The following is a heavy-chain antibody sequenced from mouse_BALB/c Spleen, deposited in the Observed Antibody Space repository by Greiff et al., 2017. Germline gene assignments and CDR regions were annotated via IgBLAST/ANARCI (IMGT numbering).Heavy chain of an antibody. Sequence: VQLQQSGAELVRPGVSVKISCKGSGYTFTDYAMHWVKQSHAKSLEWIGVISTYYGDASYNQKFKGKATMTVDKSSSTAYMELARLTSEDSAIYYCARGVWEGFYFDYWGQGTTLTVSS. CDR3: ARGVWEGFYFDY. D-gene: IGHD2-10*02. CDR1: GYTFTDYA. J-gene: IGHJ2*01. V-gene: IGHV1S137*01. CDR2: ISTYYGDA.